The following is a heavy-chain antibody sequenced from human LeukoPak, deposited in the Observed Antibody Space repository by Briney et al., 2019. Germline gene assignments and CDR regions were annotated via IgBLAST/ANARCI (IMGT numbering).Heavy chain of an antibody. CDR3: ARRSHFTMVRGDDAFDI. Sequence: ASVKVSCKASGYTFTNYGISWMRQAPGQGLEWMGWISGYNANTNYAQNLQGRVTMTTDTSTSTAYMELRSLRSDDTAVYYCARRSHFTMVRGDDAFDIWGQGTMVTVSS. V-gene: IGHV1-18*01. J-gene: IGHJ3*02. CDR1: GYTFTNYG. CDR2: ISGYNANT. D-gene: IGHD3-10*01.